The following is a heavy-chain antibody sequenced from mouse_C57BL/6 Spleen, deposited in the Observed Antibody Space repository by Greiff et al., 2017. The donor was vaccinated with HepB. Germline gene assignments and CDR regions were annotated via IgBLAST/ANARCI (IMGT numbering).Heavy chain of an antibody. D-gene: IGHD6-1*01. CDR1: GFTFSDYG. J-gene: IGHJ3*01. CDR2: ISSGSSNI. Sequence: EVQGVESGGGLVKPGGSLKLSCAASGFTFSDYGMHWVRQAPEKGLEWIAYISSGSSNIYSADTVKGRVTISRDNANNTLFLQMTSLRSEDTAMYYCTRPPPAYWGRGTLVTVSA. V-gene: IGHV5-17*01. CDR3: TRPPPAY.